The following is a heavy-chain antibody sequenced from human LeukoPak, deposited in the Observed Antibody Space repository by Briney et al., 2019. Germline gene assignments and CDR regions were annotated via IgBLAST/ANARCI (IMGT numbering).Heavy chain of an antibody. V-gene: IGHV4-59*01. Sequence: SETLSLTCTVSGASIRSYYWSWIRQPPGKGLEWIGYIYYSGSTNYNPSLKSRVTMSVDTSKNQFSLKLSSVTAADTAVYYCARAEWERYPLPYFQHWGQGTLVTVSS. CDR1: GASIRSYY. CDR2: IYYSGST. D-gene: IGHD1-26*01. CDR3: ARAEWERYPLPYFQH. J-gene: IGHJ1*01.